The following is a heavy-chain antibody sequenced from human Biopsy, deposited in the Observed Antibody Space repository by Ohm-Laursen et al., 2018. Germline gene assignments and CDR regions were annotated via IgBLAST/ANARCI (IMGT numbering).Heavy chain of an antibody. V-gene: IGHV1-2*02. CDR1: GYTLTGYH. CDR2: INAKTGDT. Sequence: SVKVSCKASGYTLTGYHVHWVRQAPGQGLEWMGWINAKTGDTNYAQKFQGRVTMTRDTSISTAYVDLSSLRSDDTAVYYCTRGSYYYDSLAYYYWFDPWGQGTLVTVSS. CDR3: TRGSYYYDSLAYYYWFDP. D-gene: IGHD3-22*01. J-gene: IGHJ5*02.